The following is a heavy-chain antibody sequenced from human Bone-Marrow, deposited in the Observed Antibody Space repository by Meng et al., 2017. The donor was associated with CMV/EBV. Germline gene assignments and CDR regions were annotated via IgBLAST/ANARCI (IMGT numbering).Heavy chain of an antibody. CDR1: GFAFGRDW. D-gene: IGHD3-10*01. J-gene: IGHJ4*02. CDR2: INPDGKTT. V-gene: IGHV3-74*01. Sequence: GGPLRLSCAASGFAFGRDWMHWVRQDPGKGLLWVSRINPDGKTTDYADSVKGRFSISRDNAKNTLYLQMNNLRDEDTAVYYCVRDSGSGSYSRFWGQGTLVTVSS. CDR3: VRDSGSGSYSRF.